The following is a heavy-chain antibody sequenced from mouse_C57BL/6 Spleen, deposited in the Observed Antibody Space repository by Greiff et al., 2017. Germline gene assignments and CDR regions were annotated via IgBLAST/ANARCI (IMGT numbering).Heavy chain of an antibody. J-gene: IGHJ2*01. CDR1: GYTFTSYW. V-gene: IGHV1-52*01. D-gene: IGHD4-1*01. Sequence: QVQLKQPGAELVRPGSSVKLSCKASGYTFTSYWMHWVKQRPIQGLEWIGNIDPSDSETHYNQKFKDKATLTVDKSSSTAYMQLSSLTSEDSAVYYCARGTGTDYFDYWGQGTTLTVSS. CDR3: ARGTGTDYFDY. CDR2: IDPSDSET.